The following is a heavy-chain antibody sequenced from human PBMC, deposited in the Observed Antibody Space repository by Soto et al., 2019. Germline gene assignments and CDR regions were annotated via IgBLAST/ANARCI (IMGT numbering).Heavy chain of an antibody. CDR3: ARDYHQQQLVNPEAPDYYYYGMDV. CDR2: IHYSGST. V-gene: IGHV4-61*01. Sequence: SETLSLTCTVSGDSVTSGNYYWSWIRQPPGKGLEWIGHIHYSGSTNYNPSLKSRVTISVDRSKNQFSLKLSSVTAADTAVYYCARDYHQQQLVNPEAPDYYYYGMDVWGQGTTVTVSS. J-gene: IGHJ6*02. CDR1: GDSVTSGNYY. D-gene: IGHD6-13*01.